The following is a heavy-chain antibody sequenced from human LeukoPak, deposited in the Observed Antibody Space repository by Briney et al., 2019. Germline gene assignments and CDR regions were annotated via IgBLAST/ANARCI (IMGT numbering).Heavy chain of an antibody. CDR2: IYHSGST. Sequence: SETLSLTCAVSGYSISSGYYWGWIRQPPGKGLEWIGSIYHSGSTYYNPSLRSRVTISVDTSKNQFSLKLSSVTAADTAVYYCARRDIVVVPAAKDSFDIWGQGTMVTVSS. CDR3: ARRDIVVVPAAKDSFDI. V-gene: IGHV4-38-2*01. J-gene: IGHJ3*02. CDR1: GYSISSGYY. D-gene: IGHD2-2*01.